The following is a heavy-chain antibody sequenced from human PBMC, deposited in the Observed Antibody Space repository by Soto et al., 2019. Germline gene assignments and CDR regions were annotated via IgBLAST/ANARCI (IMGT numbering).Heavy chain of an antibody. V-gene: IGHV4-59*01. J-gene: IGHJ5*02. D-gene: IGHD6-13*01. CDR2: TYYSGLT. Sequence: ETLSLTCTVSGDSISSDYWSWIRQPPGKGLEWIGYTYYSGLTNTNPSLKSRLTISVDTSKNQFSLKLTSVTAADTAVYYCARARGSSQNLDTWGQGTLVTVSS. CDR1: GDSISSDY. CDR3: ARARGSSQNLDT.